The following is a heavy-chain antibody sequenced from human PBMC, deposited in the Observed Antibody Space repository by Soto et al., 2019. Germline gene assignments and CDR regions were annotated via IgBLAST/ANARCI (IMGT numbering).Heavy chain of an antibody. J-gene: IGHJ4*02. D-gene: IGHD5-18*01. V-gene: IGHV3-33*07. CDR3: ARGTGYNYGRGEY. CDR1: GFSFSSYG. Sequence: GGSLRLSCAASGFSFSSYGMYWVRQAPGKGLEWVAVIWYDGSNKYYSDSVKGRFTISRDNSKDTLYLQMNSLRAEDTAVYYCARGTGYNYGRGEYWGQGTLVTVSS. CDR2: IWYDGSNK.